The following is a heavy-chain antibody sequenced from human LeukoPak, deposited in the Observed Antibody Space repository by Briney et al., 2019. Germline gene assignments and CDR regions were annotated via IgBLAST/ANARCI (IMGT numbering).Heavy chain of an antibody. CDR1: GFTFSDYY. J-gene: IGHJ4*02. CDR2: ISSSGSTI. CDR3: ARGRLSGGGYYFDY. D-gene: IGHD3-10*01. Sequence: GGSLRLSCAASGFTFSDYYRSWIRQAPGKGLEGVSYISSSGSTIYYADSVKGRFTISRDNAKNSLYLQMNGLRAEDTAVYHCARGRLSGGGYYFDYWGQGTLVTVSS. V-gene: IGHV3-11*04.